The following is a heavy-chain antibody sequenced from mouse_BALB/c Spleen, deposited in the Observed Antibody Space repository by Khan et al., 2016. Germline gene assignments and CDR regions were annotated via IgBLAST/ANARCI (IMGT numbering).Heavy chain of an antibody. J-gene: IGHJ3*01. Sequence: QVQLKQSGAELAKPGASVKMSCKASGYTFTSYWIHWVKQRPGQGLEWIGYINPSTGSTEYNQKFKDKATLTADKSSSNAYMQLSSLTSEDSADYYCARREYGNYGVAYWGQGTLVTVSA. CDR3: ARREYGNYGVAY. CDR1: GYTFTSYW. CDR2: INPSTGST. V-gene: IGHV1-7*01. D-gene: IGHD2-10*02.